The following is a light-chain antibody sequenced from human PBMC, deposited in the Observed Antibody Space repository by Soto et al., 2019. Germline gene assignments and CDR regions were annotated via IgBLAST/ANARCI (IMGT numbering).Light chain of an antibody. Sequence: DIQMTQFPSTLFASIGCRVIITCLASQSITSWLAWYQQKPGKAPNLLIYDASSLESGGPSRFSGSGSGTEFTLTLSSLQPDDFATYYCQQYQSSWTFGQGTKVDIK. J-gene: IGKJ1*01. CDR2: DAS. V-gene: IGKV1-5*01. CDR3: QQYQSSWT. CDR1: QSITSW.